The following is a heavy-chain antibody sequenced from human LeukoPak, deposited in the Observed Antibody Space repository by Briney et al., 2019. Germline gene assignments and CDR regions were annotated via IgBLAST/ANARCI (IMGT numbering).Heavy chain of an antibody. J-gene: IGHJ4*02. V-gene: IGHV3-23*01. D-gene: IGHD3-10*01. CDR3: AKGYYGSGSYGWFDY. Sequence: ETLSLTCTVSGHSISSGYYWGWIRQPPGKGLEWVSTISGSGDRTYYADSVKGRFTISRDNSKNTLFLHMNSLRAEDTAVYSCAKGYYGSGSYGWFDYWGQGTLVTVSS. CDR1: GHSISSGYY. CDR2: ISGSGDRT.